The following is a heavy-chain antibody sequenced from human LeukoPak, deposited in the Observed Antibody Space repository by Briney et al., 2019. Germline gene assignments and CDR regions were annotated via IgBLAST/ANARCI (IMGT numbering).Heavy chain of an antibody. CDR1: GYTFTSYD. CDR3: ARGVNIVVVPAAWYYYYYMDV. V-gene: IGHV1-8*01. Sequence: GASVRVSCKASGYTFTSYDINWVRQAPGQGLEWMGWMNPNSGNTGYAQKFQGRVTMTRNTSISTAYMELSSLRAEDTAVYYCARGVNIVVVPAAWYYYYYMDVWGKGTTVTISS. D-gene: IGHD2-2*01. J-gene: IGHJ6*03. CDR2: MNPNSGNT.